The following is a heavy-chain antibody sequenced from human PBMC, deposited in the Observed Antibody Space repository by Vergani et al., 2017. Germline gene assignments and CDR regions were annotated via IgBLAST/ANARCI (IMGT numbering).Heavy chain of an antibody. CDR3: ARDYYDFWSGYYTDDAFDI. Sequence: EVQLVASGGGLVQPGRSLRLSCAASGFTFDDYAMNWVRQAPGKGLEWVSSISSSSSYIYYADSVKGRFTISRDNAKKSLYLQMNSLRAEDTAVYYCARDYYDFWSGYYTDDAFDIWGQGTMVTVSS. CDR2: ISSSSSYI. D-gene: IGHD3-3*01. V-gene: IGHV3-21*01. J-gene: IGHJ3*02. CDR1: GFTFDDYA.